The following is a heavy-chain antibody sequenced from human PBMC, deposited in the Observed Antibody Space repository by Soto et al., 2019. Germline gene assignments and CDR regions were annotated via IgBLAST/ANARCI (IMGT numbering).Heavy chain of an antibody. J-gene: IGHJ4*02. V-gene: IGHV3-15*01. D-gene: IGHD2-8*01. CDR1: EFPFTNAW. Sequence: EVQLVESGGGLVKPGGSLTLSCVTSEFPFTNAWMSWVRQVPGKGLEWVGRIKSQTDGGTADYAAPVKGRFTMSRDDSKNTLYLQMNSLKSEDTAIYYCTTYMMYSSFDCWGQGTLVTVSS. CDR3: TTYMMYSSFDC. CDR2: IKSQTDGGTA.